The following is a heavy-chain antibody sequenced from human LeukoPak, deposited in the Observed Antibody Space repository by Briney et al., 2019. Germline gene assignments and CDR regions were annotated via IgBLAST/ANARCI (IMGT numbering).Heavy chain of an antibody. D-gene: IGHD3-3*01. V-gene: IGHV1-46*01. CDR1: GYSFTTYY. J-gene: IGHJ4*02. CDR3: ARAEFDDFWTTDY. Sequence: ASVKVSCKASGYSFTTYYMHWVRQAPGQGFEWMGIINPTGGSTNYARKFQGRVTMTRDTSTSTVYMELSSLKSEDTAVYYCARAEFDDFWTTDYWGQGTLVTVSS. CDR2: INPTGGST.